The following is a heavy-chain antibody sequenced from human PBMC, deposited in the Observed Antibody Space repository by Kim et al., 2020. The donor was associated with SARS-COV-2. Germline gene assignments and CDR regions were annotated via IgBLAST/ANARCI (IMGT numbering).Heavy chain of an antibody. Sequence: ETRYSPSFQGQVTISVDTSISTAYLQWGNMKASDTAIYYCARQGSSGFLHWGQGTLVTVSS. CDR3: ARQGSSGFLH. V-gene: IGHV5-51*01. D-gene: IGHD6-19*01. J-gene: IGHJ4*02. CDR2: ET.